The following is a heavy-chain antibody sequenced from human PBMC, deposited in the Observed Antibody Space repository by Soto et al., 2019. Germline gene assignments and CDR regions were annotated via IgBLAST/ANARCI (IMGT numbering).Heavy chain of an antibody. CDR3: ATVTTTSCYGALDY. Sequence: EVQLLESGGGLVQPGGSLRLPCAASGFTFSDYAMSWVRQAPGKGLEWVSAISGSGGTTYYADSVKGRFTISRDISKNTLYLQMNSLRAEDTALYYCATVTTTSCYGALDYWGQGTLVTVSS. CDR1: GFTFSDYA. V-gene: IGHV3-23*01. J-gene: IGHJ4*02. CDR2: ISGSGGTT. D-gene: IGHD2-2*01.